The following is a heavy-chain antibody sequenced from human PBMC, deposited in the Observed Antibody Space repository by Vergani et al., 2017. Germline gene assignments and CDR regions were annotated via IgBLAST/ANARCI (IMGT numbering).Heavy chain of an antibody. CDR2: IYTSGST. CDR3: ARLNPDVDTAMVDY. CDR1: GGSISSGSYY. V-gene: IGHV4-61*02. Sequence: QVQLQESGPGLVKPSQTLSLTCTVSGGSISSGSYYWSWIRQPAGKGLEWIGRIYTSGSTNYNPSLKSRVTISVDTSKNQFSLKLSSVTAADTAVYYCARLNPDVDTAMVDYWGQGTLVTVSS. D-gene: IGHD5-18*01. J-gene: IGHJ4*02.